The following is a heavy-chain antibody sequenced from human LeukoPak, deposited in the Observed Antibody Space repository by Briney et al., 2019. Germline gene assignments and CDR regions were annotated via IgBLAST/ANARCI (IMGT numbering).Heavy chain of an antibody. V-gene: IGHV1-8*01. CDR3: ARGCDSSSWYDW. D-gene: IGHD6-13*01. CDR2: MNPNSGNT. Sequence: ASVKVSCKASGYTFTSYDINWVRQATGQGLEWMGWMNPNSGNTGYAQKFQGGVTMTRNTSISTAYMELSSLRSEDTAVYYCARGCDSSSWYDWWGQGTLVTVSS. CDR1: GYTFTSYD. J-gene: IGHJ5*01.